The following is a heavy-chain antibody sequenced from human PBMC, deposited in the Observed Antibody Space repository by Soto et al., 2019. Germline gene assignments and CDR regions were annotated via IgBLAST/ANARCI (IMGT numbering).Heavy chain of an antibody. J-gene: IGHJ4*02. CDR1: GGSFSGYY. Sequence: QVQLQQWGAGLLKPSETLSLTCAVYGGSFSGYYWTWIRQPPGTGLEWIGEINHSGSTNYNPSLKRXVTISVDTSKNPSSLKLTSVTAADTAVYYCARDKITGLFDYWGQGTLVTVSS. CDR3: ARDKITGLFDY. V-gene: IGHV4-34*01. D-gene: IGHD2-8*02. CDR2: INHSGST.